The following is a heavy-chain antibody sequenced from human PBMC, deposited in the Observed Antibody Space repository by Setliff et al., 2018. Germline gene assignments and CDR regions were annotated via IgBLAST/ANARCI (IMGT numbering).Heavy chain of an antibody. CDR1: GDSISSYF. V-gene: IGHV4-4*07. Sequence: SETLSLTCSVSGDSISSYFWTWIRQPAGKGLEWIGRFYISGTTTYNPSLKSRVTMSADTSKNHVSLKLSSVTAADTAVYYCARAHTWSLPNDNSGYPGWFDPWGQGTLVTVSS. D-gene: IGHD3-22*01. CDR3: ARAHTWSLPNDNSGYPGWFDP. CDR2: FYISGTT. J-gene: IGHJ5*02.